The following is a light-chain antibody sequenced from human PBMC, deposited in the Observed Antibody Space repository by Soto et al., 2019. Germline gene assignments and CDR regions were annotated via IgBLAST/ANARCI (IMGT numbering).Light chain of an antibody. CDR3: LHHDSYPCT. Sequence: AIPMTQSPSSLSAFVGDSVTITCRASQDSKDEVGWYQQKPGKAPRLLIFSESSLQSGVPSRFRGSGTGTDFTLTFSGLQAADFATYYFLHHDSYPCTFGQGTKGEIK. J-gene: IGKJ1*01. V-gene: IGKV1-6*01. CDR2: SES. CDR1: QDSKDE.